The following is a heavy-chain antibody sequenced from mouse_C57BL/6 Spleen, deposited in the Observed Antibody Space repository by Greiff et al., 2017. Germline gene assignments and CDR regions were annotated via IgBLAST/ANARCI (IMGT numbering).Heavy chain of an antibody. J-gene: IGHJ4*01. Sequence: QVQLQQSGAELVKPGASVKISCKASGYAFSSYWMNWVKQRPGKGLEWIGQIFPGDGDTNYNGKFKGKATLTADKSSSPAYMQLSSRTSEASAVYFCARSSGYNAMDYWGQGTSVTVSS. D-gene: IGHD3-2*02. CDR2: IFPGDGDT. CDR3: ARSSGYNAMDY. V-gene: IGHV1-80*01. CDR1: GYAFSSYW.